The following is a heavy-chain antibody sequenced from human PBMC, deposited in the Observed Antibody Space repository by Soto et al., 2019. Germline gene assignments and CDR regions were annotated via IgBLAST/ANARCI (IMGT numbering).Heavy chain of an antibody. Sequence: ASVKVSCKASGGTFSSYTISWVRQAPGQGLEWMGRIIPILGIANYAQKFQGRVTITADKSTSTAYMELSSLRSEDTAVYYCARDRGWTGPYYFDYWGQGTLVNVSS. D-gene: IGHD6-19*01. CDR2: IIPILGIA. V-gene: IGHV1-69*04. CDR3: ARDRGWTGPYYFDY. J-gene: IGHJ4*02. CDR1: GGTFSSYT.